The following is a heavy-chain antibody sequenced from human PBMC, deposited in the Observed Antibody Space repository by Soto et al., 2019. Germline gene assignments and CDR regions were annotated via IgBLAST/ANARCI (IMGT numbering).Heavy chain of an antibody. J-gene: IGHJ5*02. CDR1: GGSISSGGYY. D-gene: IGHD2-2*01. CDR2: IYYSGST. V-gene: IGHV4-31*03. CDR3: ARDKTDCSSTSCYSVSNWFDP. Sequence: SETLSLTCTVSGGSISSGGYYWSWIRQHPGKGLEWIGYIYYSGSTYYNPSLKSRVTISVDTSKNQFSLKLSSVTAADTAVYYCARDKTDCSSTSCYSVSNWFDPWGQGTLVTVSS.